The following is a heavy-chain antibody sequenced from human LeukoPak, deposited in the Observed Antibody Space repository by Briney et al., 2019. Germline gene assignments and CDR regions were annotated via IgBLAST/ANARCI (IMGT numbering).Heavy chain of an antibody. V-gene: IGHV3-7*01. Sequence: GGSLRLSCEASGLTFSSHWMTWVRQATGKGLEWVANIKQDGSEKYYVDSVKGRFTISRDNAENSLYLQMNSLRVEDTAVYYCACRPRSDKYYAVFDYWGQGTQVTVSS. CDR3: ACRPRSDKYYAVFDY. D-gene: IGHD3-3*01. J-gene: IGHJ4*02. CDR1: GLTFSSHW. CDR2: IKQDGSEK.